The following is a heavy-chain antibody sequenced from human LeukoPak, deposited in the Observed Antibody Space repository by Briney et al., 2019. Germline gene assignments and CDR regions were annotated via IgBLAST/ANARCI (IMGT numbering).Heavy chain of an antibody. D-gene: IGHD5-24*01. CDR2: IIPIFGTA. J-gene: IGHJ4*02. Sequence: ASVKVSCKASGGTFSSYAISWVRQAPGQGLEWMGGIIPIFGTANYAQKFQGRVTITTDESTSTAYMELSSLRSEDMAVYYCAGGRWLQPWGYFDYWGQGTLVTDSS. V-gene: IGHV1-69*05. CDR3: AGGRWLQPWGYFDY. CDR1: GGTFSSYA.